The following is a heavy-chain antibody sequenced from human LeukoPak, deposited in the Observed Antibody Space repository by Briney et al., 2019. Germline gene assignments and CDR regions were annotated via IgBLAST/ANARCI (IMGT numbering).Heavy chain of an antibody. D-gene: IGHD6-19*01. V-gene: IGHV1-2*06. J-gene: IGHJ4*02. CDR2: INPNSGGT. Sequence: ASVKVSCKASGYTFTGYYMHWVRQASGQGLEWMGRINPNSGGTNYAQKFQGRVTMTRDTSISTAYMELSRLRSDDTAVYYCARCSRGSSGCTDYWGQGTLVTVSS. CDR3: ARCSRGSSGCTDY. CDR1: GYTFTGYY.